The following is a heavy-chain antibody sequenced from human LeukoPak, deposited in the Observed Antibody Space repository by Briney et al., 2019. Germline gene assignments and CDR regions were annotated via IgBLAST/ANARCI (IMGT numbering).Heavy chain of an antibody. J-gene: IGHJ4*02. CDR2: ISGGGGTT. CDR3: AKAWSTWYFDY. D-gene: IGHD1-26*01. CDR1: GFTFSRSW. V-gene: IGHV3-23*01. Sequence: GGSLRLSCAGSGFTFSRSWMHWVRQAPGKGLEWVSGISGGGGTTYYADSVKGRFTISRDNSKNTLFLQMNSLRAEDTAVYYCAKAWSTWYFDYWGQGTLVTVSS.